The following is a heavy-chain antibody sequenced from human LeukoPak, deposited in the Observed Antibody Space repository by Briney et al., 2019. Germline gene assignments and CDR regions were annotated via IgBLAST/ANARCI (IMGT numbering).Heavy chain of an antibody. D-gene: IGHD1-1*01. V-gene: IGHV3-23*01. CDR3: AKVVGTGTTPTDY. CDR1: GFTFNKYA. J-gene: IGHJ4*02. Sequence: PGGSLRLSCAASGFTFNKYAMTWVRQAPGKGLVWVAVISASGDNTDYADSVKGRFTISRDNSKNTLSLQMNSLRVEDTAVHYCAKVVGTGTTPTDYWGQGTLVTVSS. CDR2: ISASGDNT.